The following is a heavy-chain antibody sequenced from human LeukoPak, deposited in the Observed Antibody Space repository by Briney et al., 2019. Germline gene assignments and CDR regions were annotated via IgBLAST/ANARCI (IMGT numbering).Heavy chain of an antibody. V-gene: IGHV3-21*01. CDR3: ARNHYYVPGSSDT. CDR1: GFSLGTYS. D-gene: IGHD3-10*01. Sequence: PGGSLRLSCAGSGFSLGTYSMNWVRQAPGKGLEWVSSISSSSIHVNYADSVKGRFTIFRDNAKNSLYLQMNSLRGEDTAVYCCARNHYYVPGSSDTWGQGTIVTVSS. J-gene: IGHJ3*01. CDR2: ISSSSIHV.